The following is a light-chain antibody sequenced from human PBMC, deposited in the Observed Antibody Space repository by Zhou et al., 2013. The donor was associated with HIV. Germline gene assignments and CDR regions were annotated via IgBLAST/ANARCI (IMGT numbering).Light chain of an antibody. CDR2: WAS. V-gene: IGKV4-1*01. J-gene: IGKJ4*01. CDR3: QQYYSTPFT. CDR1: QSVLYSSNNKNY. Sequence: DIVMTQSPDSLAVSLGERATINCKSSQSVLYSSNNKNYLAWYQQKPGQPPKLLIYWASTRESGVPDRFSGSGSGTDFTLTISSLQAEDVAVYYCQQYYSTPFTFGGGPRWRSN.